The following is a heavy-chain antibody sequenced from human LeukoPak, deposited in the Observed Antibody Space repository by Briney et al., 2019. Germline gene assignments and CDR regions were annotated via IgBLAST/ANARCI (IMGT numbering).Heavy chain of an antibody. J-gene: IGHJ4*02. V-gene: IGHV1-18*01. Sequence: ASVKVSCKASGYTFTSYGISWVRQAPGQGLEWMGWISAYNGNANYAQKLQGRVTMTTDTSTSTAYMELRSLRSDDTAVYYCASICSGGSCYTRNFDYWGQGTLVTVSS. CDR1: GYTFTSYG. D-gene: IGHD2-15*01. CDR3: ASICSGGSCYTRNFDY. CDR2: ISAYNGNA.